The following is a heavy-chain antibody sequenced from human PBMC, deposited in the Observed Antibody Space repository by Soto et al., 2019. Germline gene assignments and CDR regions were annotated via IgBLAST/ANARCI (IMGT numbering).Heavy chain of an antibody. CDR3: ARGAFSTATWWDRGYSYGQFDY. CDR1: GYTFTGDY. J-gene: IGHJ4*02. D-gene: IGHD5-18*01. V-gene: IGHV1-2*04. CDR2: INPNSGGT. Sequence: SGDVWCKASGYTFTGDYMHWVRQAPVQGLEWMGWINPNSGGTNYAQKFQGWVTLTRDTSISTAYMELSRLRSDDTAVYYCARGAFSTATWWDRGYSYGQFDYWGQGTLVNVSS.